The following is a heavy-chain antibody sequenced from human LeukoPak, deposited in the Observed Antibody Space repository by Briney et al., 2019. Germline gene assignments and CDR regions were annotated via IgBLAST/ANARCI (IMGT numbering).Heavy chain of an antibody. CDR2: IYYSGST. V-gene: IGHV4-59*01. Sequence: RPSETLSLTCTVSGGSISSYYWSWIRQPPGKGLEWIGYIYYSGSTNYNPSFKSRVTMSLDTSKKQFSLKLTSVTAADTAVYYCARTYFSYYYMDVWDKGTTVTVSS. CDR3: ARTYFSYYYMDV. J-gene: IGHJ6*03. CDR1: GGSISSYY.